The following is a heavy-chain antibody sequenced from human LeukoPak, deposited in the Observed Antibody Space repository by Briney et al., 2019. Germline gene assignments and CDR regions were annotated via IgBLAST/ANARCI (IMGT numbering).Heavy chain of an antibody. CDR1: GYTFTSYD. J-gene: IGHJ6*04. Sequence: ASVKVSCKASGYTFTSYDINWVRQATGQGLEWMGWMNPNSGNTGYAQKFQGRVTMTRDTSISTAYMELSRLRSDDTAVYYCARPVLPSVPFLDVWGKGTTVTVSS. CDR2: MNPNSGNT. CDR3: ARPVLPSVPFLDV. V-gene: IGHV1-8*02. D-gene: IGHD5/OR15-5a*01.